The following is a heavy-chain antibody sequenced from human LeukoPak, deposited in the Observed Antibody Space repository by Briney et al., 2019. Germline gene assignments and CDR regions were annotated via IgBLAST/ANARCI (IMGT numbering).Heavy chain of an antibody. CDR3: ARDTLLWFGEGYYYYYMDV. CDR2: IYYSGST. D-gene: IGHD3-10*01. CDR1: GGSISSYY. Sequence: SETLSLTCTVSGGSISSYYWSWIRQPPGKGLEWIGSIYYSGSTYYNPSLKSRVTISVDTSKNQFSLKLSSVTAADTAVYYCARDTLLWFGEGYYYYYMDVWGKGTTVTVSS. V-gene: IGHV4-59*12. J-gene: IGHJ6*03.